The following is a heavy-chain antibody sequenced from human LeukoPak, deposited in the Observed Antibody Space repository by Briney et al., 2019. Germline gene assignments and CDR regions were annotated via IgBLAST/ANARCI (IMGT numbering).Heavy chain of an antibody. CDR1: GYTFTGYY. CDR3: ARDLDSGGFVVDY. V-gene: IGHV1-2*02. D-gene: IGHD6-25*01. Sequence: GASVKVSCKASGYTFTGYYMHWVRQAPGQGLEWMGWINPNSGGTNYAQKFQGRVTMTRDTSISTAYMELSRLRSDDTAVYYCARDLDSGGFVVDYWGQGTRVTVSS. CDR2: INPNSGGT. J-gene: IGHJ4*02.